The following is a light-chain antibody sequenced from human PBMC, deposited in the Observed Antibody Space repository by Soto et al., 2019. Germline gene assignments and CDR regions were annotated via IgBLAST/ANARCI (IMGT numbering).Light chain of an antibody. V-gene: IGKV3-11*01. CDR3: QQYGSSPPT. Sequence: EIVLTQSPATLSLSAGEGATLSCRASQSVSSYLAWYQQKPGQAPRLLIYDASNRATGIPARFSGSGSGTDFTLTISSLEPEDFAVYYCQQYGSSPPTFGQGTKVDI. CDR2: DAS. CDR1: QSVSSY. J-gene: IGKJ1*01.